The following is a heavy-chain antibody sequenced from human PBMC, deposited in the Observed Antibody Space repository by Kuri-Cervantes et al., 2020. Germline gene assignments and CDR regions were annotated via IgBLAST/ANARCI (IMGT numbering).Heavy chain of an antibody. Sequence: ASVKVSCNVSGYTLTGLSMHWVRQAPGKGLEWMGGFDPEDGETIYAQKFQGRVTMTEDTSTDTAYMELSSLRSEDTAVYYCATRPRDYYDSSGYLGWGQGTLVAVSS. CDR2: FDPEDGET. CDR1: GYTLTGLS. V-gene: IGHV1-24*01. D-gene: IGHD3-22*01. J-gene: IGHJ4*02. CDR3: ATRPRDYYDSSGYLG.